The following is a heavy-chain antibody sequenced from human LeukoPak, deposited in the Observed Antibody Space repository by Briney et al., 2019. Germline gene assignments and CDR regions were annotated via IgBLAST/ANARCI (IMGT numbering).Heavy chain of an antibody. J-gene: IGHJ4*02. V-gene: IGHV4-59*01. CDR3: AKRNWNYAHY. Sequence: SETLSLTCTVSGGSISGYFWSWIRQPPGEGLQFIGYIYYTGTASYNPSLNSRVTMSVDTSKNQFSLKVTSVTAADTAIYYCAKRNWNYAHYWGQGTLVTVSS. CDR1: GGSISGYF. CDR2: IYYTGTA. D-gene: IGHD1-7*01.